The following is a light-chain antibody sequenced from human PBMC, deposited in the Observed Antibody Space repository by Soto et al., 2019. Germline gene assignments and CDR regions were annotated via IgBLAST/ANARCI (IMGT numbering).Light chain of an antibody. J-gene: IGLJ3*02. CDR3: SSYTSSGTFWV. CDR2: EVS. CDR1: SSDVGGYND. V-gene: IGLV2-14*01. Sequence: QSALTQPASVSGSPGQSITISCAGTSSDVGGYNDVSWYQHPPGKSPKVMIYEVSNRPSWVSNRFSGSKSGNTASLTISWLQAADEADYYCSSYTSSGTFWVFGGGTKLTVL.